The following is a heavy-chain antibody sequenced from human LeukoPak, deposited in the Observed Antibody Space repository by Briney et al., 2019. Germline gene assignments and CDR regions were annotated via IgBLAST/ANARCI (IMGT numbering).Heavy chain of an antibody. Sequence: GGSLRLSRAASGFTFRSYGMHWVRQAPGKGLEWVAFIRYDGNSNYYADSVKGRFTISRDNSRSTLYLQMNSLRAEDTAVYYCAKEEVISGNHGVYFDYWGQGTLVTVSS. CDR3: AKEEVISGNHGVYFDY. CDR2: IRYDGNSN. CDR1: GFTFRSYG. V-gene: IGHV3-30*02. J-gene: IGHJ4*02. D-gene: IGHD3-22*01.